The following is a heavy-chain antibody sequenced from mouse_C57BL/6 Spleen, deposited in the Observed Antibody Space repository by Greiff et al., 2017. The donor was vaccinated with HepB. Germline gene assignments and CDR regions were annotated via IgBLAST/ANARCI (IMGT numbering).Heavy chain of an antibody. V-gene: IGHV1-52*01. CDR2: IDPSDSET. Sequence: VQLQQPGAELVRPGSSVKLSCKASGYTFTSYWMHWVKQRPIQGLEWIGNIDPSDSETHYNQKFKDKATLTVDKSSSTAYMQLSSLTSEDSAVYYCARSDDAPSYYFDYWGQGTTLTVAS. D-gene: IGHD2-3*01. CDR3: ARSDDAPSYYFDY. J-gene: IGHJ2*01. CDR1: GYTFTSYW.